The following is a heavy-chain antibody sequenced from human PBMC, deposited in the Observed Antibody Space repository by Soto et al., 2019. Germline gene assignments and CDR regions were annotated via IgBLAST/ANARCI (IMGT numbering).Heavy chain of an antibody. J-gene: IGHJ6*02. CDR3: ARLLINTAMVPPPYYYGMDV. Sequence: GASVKVSCKASGGTFSSYAISWVRQAPGQGLEWMGGIIPIFGTANYAQKFQGRVTITADESTSTAYMELSSLRSEDTAVYYCARLLINTAMVPPPYYYGMDVWGQGTTVTLSS. CDR1: GGTFSSYA. V-gene: IGHV1-69*13. CDR2: IIPIFGTA. D-gene: IGHD5-18*01.